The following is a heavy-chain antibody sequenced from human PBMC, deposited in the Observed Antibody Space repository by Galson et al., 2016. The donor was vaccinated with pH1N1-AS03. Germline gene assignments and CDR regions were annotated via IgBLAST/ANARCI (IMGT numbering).Heavy chain of an antibody. CDR2: IYSDGST. CDR1: GFTVSVNY. V-gene: IGHV3-66*02. CDR3: ARDPSSGSYYERDY. J-gene: IGHJ4*02. Sequence: SLRLSCAASGFTVSVNYMNWVRQAPGKGLEWVSVIYSDGSTYYADSVKGRFTISRDKSKNTLYLQMSSLRTEDTAGYYCARDPSSGSYYERDYWGQGTLVAVSS. D-gene: IGHD1-26*01.